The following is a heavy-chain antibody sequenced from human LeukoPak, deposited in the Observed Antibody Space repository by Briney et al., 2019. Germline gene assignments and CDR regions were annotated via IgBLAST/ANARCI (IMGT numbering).Heavy chain of an antibody. CDR2: IYYSGST. CDR3: ARAITMIAVDY. V-gene: IGHV4-31*03. Sequence: SETLSLTCTVSGGSISSGGYYWSWIRQHPGKGLEWIGYIYYSGSTYYNPSLKSRVTISVDTSKNQFSLKLSSVTAADTAVYYCARAITMIAVDYWGQGTLVTVSS. J-gene: IGHJ4*02. D-gene: IGHD3-22*01. CDR1: GGSISSGGYY.